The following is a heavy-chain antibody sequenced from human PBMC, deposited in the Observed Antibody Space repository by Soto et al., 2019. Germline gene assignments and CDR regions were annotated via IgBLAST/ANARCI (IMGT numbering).Heavy chain of an antibody. D-gene: IGHD6-6*01. CDR1: GYTFTGYY. J-gene: IGHJ4*02. CDR2: INPNSGGT. CDR3: ARHGNSSSPLGF. Sequence: ASVKVSCKACGYTFTGYYMHWVRQAPGQGLEWMGWINPNSGGTNYAQKFQGWVTMTRDTSLNTAYMALSRLRSGDTAVYYCARHGNSSSPLGFWGQGTLVTVSS. V-gene: IGHV1-2*04.